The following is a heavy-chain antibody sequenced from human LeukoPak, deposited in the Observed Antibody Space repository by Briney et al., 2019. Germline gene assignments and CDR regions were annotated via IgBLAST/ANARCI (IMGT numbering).Heavy chain of an antibody. CDR1: GFIFSHYG. J-gene: IGHJ4*02. D-gene: IGHD3-22*01. CDR2: IKQDGSEK. Sequence: PGGSLRLSCAASGFIFSHYGMHWVRQAPGKGLEWVANIKQDGSEKYYVDSVKGRFTISRDNAKNSLYLQMNSLRAEDTAVYYCARRQGSYFDTSGYYYGWGQGTLVTVSS. V-gene: IGHV3-7*01. CDR3: ARRQGSYFDTSGYYYG.